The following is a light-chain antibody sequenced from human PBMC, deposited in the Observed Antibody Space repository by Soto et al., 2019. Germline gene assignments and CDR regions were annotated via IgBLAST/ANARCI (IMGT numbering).Light chain of an antibody. V-gene: IGKV1-33*01. CDR1: QDISNY. CDR2: DAS. J-gene: IGKJ1*01. Sequence: DIQMTQSPSSLSASVGDRVTITCQASQDISNYLNWYQQKPGKAPKLLIYDASNLETGVPSRFSGSGSGTDFTFPISGVQPEDIATYYCQQYDYLPPVTFGQGTKVEMK. CDR3: QQYDYLPPVT.